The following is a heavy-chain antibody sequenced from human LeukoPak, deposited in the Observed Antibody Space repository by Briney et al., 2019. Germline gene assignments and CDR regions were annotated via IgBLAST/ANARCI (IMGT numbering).Heavy chain of an antibody. J-gene: IGHJ5*02. D-gene: IGHD2-15*01. CDR2: IYYSGNT. V-gene: IGHV4-39*07. CDR1: GGSISSTDFY. Sequence: PSETLSLTCTVSGGSISSTDFYWDWFRQPPGKGLEWIGSIYYSGNTYYNSSLKSRVAISVDTSKNQFSLKVTSVTAADTAVYYCAREHCSGGTCTESRFDPWDQGTLVTVSS. CDR3: AREHCSGGTCTESRFDP.